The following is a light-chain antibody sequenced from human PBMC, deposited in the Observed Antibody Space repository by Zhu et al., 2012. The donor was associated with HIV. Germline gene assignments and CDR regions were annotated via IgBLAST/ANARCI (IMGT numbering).Light chain of an antibody. Sequence: PGERATLSCGASQSVSGNYVVWYQQKPGLAPRLLIYDASKRATGIPDRFSGSGSGTEFTLTISRLEPEDFAVYYCQQHGTSPYTFGQGTKLEI. CDR3: QQHGTSPYT. J-gene: IGKJ2*01. CDR1: QSVSGNY. V-gene: IGKV3D-20*01. CDR2: DAS.